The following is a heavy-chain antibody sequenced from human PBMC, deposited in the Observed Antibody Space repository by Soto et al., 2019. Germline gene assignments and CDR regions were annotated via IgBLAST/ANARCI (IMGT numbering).Heavy chain of an antibody. J-gene: IGHJ1*01. CDR1: GGSISSSSYY. Sequence: PSETLSLTCTVSGGSISSSSYYWGWIRQPPGKGLEWIGSIYYSGSTYYNPSLKSRVTISVDTSKNQFSLKLSSVTAADTAVYYCARRVDTAMPKYFQHWGQGTLVTVSS. CDR3: ARRVDTAMPKYFQH. CDR2: IYYSGST. D-gene: IGHD5-18*01. V-gene: IGHV4-39*01.